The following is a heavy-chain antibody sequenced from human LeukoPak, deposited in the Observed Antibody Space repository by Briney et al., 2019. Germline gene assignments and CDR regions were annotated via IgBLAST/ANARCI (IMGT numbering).Heavy chain of an antibody. CDR2: IYTSGST. D-gene: IGHD2-2*01. Sequence: SETLSLICSVSGASTSLHYWSWIRQPAGKGLEWIGRIYTSGSTNYNPSLKSRVTMSVDTSKSQFSLKLSSVTAADTAVYYCARGAVVVPAAYYYYYYMDVWGKGTTVTISS. J-gene: IGHJ6*03. CDR3: ARGAVVVPAAYYYYYYMDV. V-gene: IGHV4-4*07. CDR1: GASTSLHY.